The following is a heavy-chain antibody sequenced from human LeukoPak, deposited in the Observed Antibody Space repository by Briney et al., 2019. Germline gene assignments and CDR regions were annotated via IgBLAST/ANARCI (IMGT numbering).Heavy chain of an antibody. V-gene: IGHV3-30-3*01. D-gene: IGHD6-13*01. J-gene: IGHJ4*02. Sequence: GGSLRLSCAAPGFTFSSYAMHWVRQAPGKGLEWVAVISYDGSNKYYADSVKGRFTISRDNSKNTLYLQMNSLRAEDTAVYYCARGGEQQLVQIGYWGQGTLVTVSS. CDR2: ISYDGSNK. CDR1: GFTFSSYA. CDR3: ARGGEQQLVQIGY.